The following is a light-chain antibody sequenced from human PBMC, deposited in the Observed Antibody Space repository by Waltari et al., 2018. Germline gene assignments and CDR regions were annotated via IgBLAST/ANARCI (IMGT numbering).Light chain of an antibody. Sequence: QSVLTQPPSASETPGQRVTISCSGSNPNLGSNYLYGYQQVPGTAPKLLIYRNNQRPSGVPDRFSASKSGTSASLAISGLRSEDEAVYYCASWDDSHYVFGTGTQVTVL. CDR2: RNN. V-gene: IGLV1-47*01. J-gene: IGLJ1*01. CDR1: NPNLGSNY. CDR3: ASWDDSHYV.